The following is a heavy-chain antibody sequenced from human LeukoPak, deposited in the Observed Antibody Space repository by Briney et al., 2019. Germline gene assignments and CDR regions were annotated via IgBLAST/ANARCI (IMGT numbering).Heavy chain of an antibody. CDR2: ISWNSGSI. Sequence: QPGGSLRLSCAASGFAFDDYAMHWVRQAPGKGLEWVSGISWNSGSIGHADSVKGRFTISRDNAKNSLYLQMNSLRAEDTALYYCAIIGSAMVRGVDAFDIWGQGTMVTVSS. V-gene: IGHV3-9*01. CDR1: GFAFDDYA. D-gene: IGHD3-10*01. CDR3: AIIGSAMVRGVDAFDI. J-gene: IGHJ3*02.